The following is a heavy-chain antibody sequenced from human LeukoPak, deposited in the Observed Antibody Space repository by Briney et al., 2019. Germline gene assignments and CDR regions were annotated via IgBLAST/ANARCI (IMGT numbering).Heavy chain of an antibody. J-gene: IGHJ3*02. CDR2: ISYEGRNI. D-gene: IGHD1-20*01. CDR1: GFTFSNSC. V-gene: IGHV3-30*18. Sequence: PGGSLTLSCAASGFTFSNSCMTWLRQAPGKGLEWVTVISYEGRNIFYADSVTGRFIISRDNSKNTLYLQMNSLRDEDTAVYYCAKDRSMTGNNDAFDIWGQGTMVTVSS. CDR3: AKDRSMTGNNDAFDI.